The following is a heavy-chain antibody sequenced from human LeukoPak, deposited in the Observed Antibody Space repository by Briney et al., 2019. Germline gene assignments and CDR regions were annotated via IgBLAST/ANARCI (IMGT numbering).Heavy chain of an antibody. CDR2: IYYSGST. CDR1: GGSISSYY. D-gene: IGHD3-22*01. J-gene: IGHJ3*01. CDR3: ARDQTIGADGPSYHDSSAYHRSFDR. Sequence: SETLSLTCTVSGGSISSYYWSWIRQPPGKGLEWIGYIYYSGSTYYNPSLKSRVTISVDTPKNQFSLKLTSVTAADTAVYYCARDQTIGADGPSYHDSSAYHRSFDRWGRGTMVTVSS. V-gene: IGHV4-59*12.